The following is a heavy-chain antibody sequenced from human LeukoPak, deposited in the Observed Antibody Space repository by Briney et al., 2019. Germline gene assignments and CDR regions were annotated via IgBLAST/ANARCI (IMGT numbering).Heavy chain of an antibody. CDR1: GGSISSYY. CDR2: IYTSGST. D-gene: IGHD3-10*01. V-gene: IGHV4-4*09. CDR3: ARHRGIYYYGSGSYYNGAFDI. J-gene: IGHJ3*02. Sequence: PSETLSLTCTVSGGSISSYYWSWIRQPPGKGLEWIGYIYTSGSTNYNPSLKSRVTISVDTSKNQFSLKLSSVTAADTAVYYCARHRGIYYYGSGSYYNGAFDIWGQGAMVTVSS.